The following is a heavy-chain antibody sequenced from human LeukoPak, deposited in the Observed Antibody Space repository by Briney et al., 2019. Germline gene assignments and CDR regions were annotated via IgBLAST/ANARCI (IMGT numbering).Heavy chain of an antibody. Sequence: PGGSLRLSCAASGFTFSDYYMSWIRQAPGKGLEWVSGVSPPGGGTYYADSVKGRFTISRDDSRNTLSLQMNSLRVEDTAVYYCARDLAWGAFDYWGQGILVAVSS. CDR2: VSPPGGGT. D-gene: IGHD7-27*01. CDR1: GFTFSDYY. J-gene: IGHJ4*02. CDR3: ARDLAWGAFDY. V-gene: IGHV3-23*01.